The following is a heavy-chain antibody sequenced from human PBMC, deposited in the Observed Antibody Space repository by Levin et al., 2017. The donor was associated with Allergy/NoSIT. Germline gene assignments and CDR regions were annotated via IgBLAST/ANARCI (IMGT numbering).Heavy chain of an antibody. D-gene: IGHD6-13*01. CDR1: GFTFSDHY. J-gene: IGHJ6*02. Sequence: GGSLRLSCAASGFTFSDHYMDWVRQAPGKGLEWVGRTRNKAKSYTTEFAASVKGRFTISRDDSRNSLYLQMNSLKTEDTAVYYCARGAKQQPDNYDYGMDVWGQGTTVTVSS. CDR3: ARGAKQQPDNYDYGMDV. CDR2: TRNKAKSYTT. V-gene: IGHV3-72*01.